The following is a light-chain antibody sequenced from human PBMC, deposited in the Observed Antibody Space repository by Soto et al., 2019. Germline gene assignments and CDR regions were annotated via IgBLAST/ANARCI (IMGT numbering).Light chain of an antibody. CDR2: DAS. CDR3: QQYGSSPQT. CDR1: QSVSISY. J-gene: IGKJ2*01. Sequence: EIVLTQSPGTLSLSPGERATLSCRASQSVSISYLAWYQQKPGQAPRLLIYDASSRATGIPDRFSGSGSGTDFTLTISRLEPEDFAVYYCQQYGSSPQTFGQVTKLEIK. V-gene: IGKV3-20*01.